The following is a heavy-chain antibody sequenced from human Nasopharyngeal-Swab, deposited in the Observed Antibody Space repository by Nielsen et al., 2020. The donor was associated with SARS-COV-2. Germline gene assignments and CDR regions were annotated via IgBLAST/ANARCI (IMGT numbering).Heavy chain of an antibody. CDR2: IWYDGSNK. D-gene: IGHD3-16*02. CDR3: ARDRITFGGVIVKGDAFDI. J-gene: IGHJ3*02. V-gene: IGHV3-33*01. Sequence: VRQAPGKGLEWVAVIWYDGSNKYYADSVKGRFTISRGNSKNTLYLQMNSLRAEDTAVYYCARDRITFGGVIVKGDAFDIWGQGTVVTVSS.